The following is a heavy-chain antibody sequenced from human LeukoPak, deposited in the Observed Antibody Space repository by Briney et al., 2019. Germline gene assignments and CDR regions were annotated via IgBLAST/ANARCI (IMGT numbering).Heavy chain of an antibody. D-gene: IGHD2-2*01. CDR1: GYTFTDYY. Sequence: ASVKVSCKASGYTFTDYYIHWVRQAPGQGLEWMGILNPSGGSTTYAQKFQGRVTMTRDTSTSTVYMELSSLRSEDTAVYYCARGGDIVVVPAADPFDYWGQGTLVTVSS. V-gene: IGHV1-46*01. CDR3: ARGGDIVVVPAADPFDY. J-gene: IGHJ4*02. CDR2: LNPSGGST.